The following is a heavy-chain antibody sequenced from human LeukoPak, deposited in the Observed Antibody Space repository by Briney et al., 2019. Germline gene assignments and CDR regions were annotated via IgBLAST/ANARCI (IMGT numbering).Heavy chain of an antibody. V-gene: IGHV4-38-2*02. CDR3: ARARREMVDY. Sequence: SETLSLTCTVSGYSISSGYHWGWIRQPPGKGLEWIGSIYHSGSTYYTPSLKSRVTISVDTSKNQFSLKLSSVTAADTAVYYCARARREMVDYWGQGTLVTVSS. CDR1: GYSISSGYH. CDR2: IYHSGST. J-gene: IGHJ4*02. D-gene: IGHD5-24*01.